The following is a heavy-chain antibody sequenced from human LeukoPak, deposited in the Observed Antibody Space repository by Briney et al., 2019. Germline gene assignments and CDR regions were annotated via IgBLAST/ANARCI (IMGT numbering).Heavy chain of an antibody. Sequence: GSLRLSCAASGFIFSNYGMHWARQAPGKGLEWVAVISYDGSNKYYADSVKGRFTISRDNSRNMLYLQMNSLRAEDTAVYYSTRDWNDLDYWGQGTLVTVSS. CDR2: ISYDGSNK. CDR1: GFIFSNYG. CDR3: TRDWNDLDY. J-gene: IGHJ4*02. V-gene: IGHV3-30*03. D-gene: IGHD1-1*01.